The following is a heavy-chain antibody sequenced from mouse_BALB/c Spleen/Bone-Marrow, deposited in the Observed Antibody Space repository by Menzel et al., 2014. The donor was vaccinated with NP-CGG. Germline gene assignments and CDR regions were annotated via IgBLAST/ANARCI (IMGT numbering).Heavy chain of an antibody. Sequence: EVQGVESGGGLVKPEGSLKLSCAASGFTFSSYTMSWVRQTPEKRLEWVATISSGGSYTYYPDSVKGRFTISRDNAKNTLYLQMSSLKSEDTAMYYCTRDPDAYAMDYWGQGTSVTVSS. CDR3: TRDPDAYAMDY. CDR1: GFTFSSYT. V-gene: IGHV5-6-4*01. J-gene: IGHJ4*01. CDR2: ISSGGSYT.